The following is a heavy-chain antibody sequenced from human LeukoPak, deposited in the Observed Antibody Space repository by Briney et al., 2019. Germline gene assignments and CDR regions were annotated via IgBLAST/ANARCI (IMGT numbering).Heavy chain of an antibody. Sequence: KSSETLSLTCTLSGGSISSYYWSWIRQPPGKGLEWIGYIYYSGSTNYNPSLKSRVTISVDTSKNQFSLKLSSVTAADTAVYYCARESIAAAGRGYNDAFDIWGQGTMVTVSS. CDR1: GGSISSYY. D-gene: IGHD6-13*01. V-gene: IGHV4-59*12. CDR2: IYYSGST. J-gene: IGHJ3*02. CDR3: ARESIAAAGRGYNDAFDI.